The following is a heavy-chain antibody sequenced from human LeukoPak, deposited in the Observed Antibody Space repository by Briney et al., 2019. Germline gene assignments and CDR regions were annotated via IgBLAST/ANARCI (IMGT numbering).Heavy chain of an antibody. CDR1: GGSISSGSYY. Sequence: PSQTLSLTCTVSGGSISSGSYYWSWIRQPAGKGLEWIGRIYTSGSTNYNPSLKSRVTISVDTSKNQFSLKLSSVTAADTAVYYCARALLTGEVAYWGQGTLVTVSS. CDR3: ARALLTGEVAY. D-gene: IGHD7-27*01. CDR2: IYTSGST. J-gene: IGHJ4*02. V-gene: IGHV4-61*02.